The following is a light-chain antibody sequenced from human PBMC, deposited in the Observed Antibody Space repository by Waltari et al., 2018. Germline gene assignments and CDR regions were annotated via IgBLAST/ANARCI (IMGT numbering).Light chain of an antibody. CDR1: QRFLNSSNNKNY. CDR3: QHYYSSPLT. J-gene: IGKJ4*01. CDR2: WAS. V-gene: IGKV4-1*01. Sequence: DIVMTQSPDSLAVSLGERATINCKSSQRFLNSSNNKNYLAWYQQKPGQPPKLLIYWASTRESGVPDRFSGSGSGTDFTLTISSLQAEDVAVYYCQHYYSSPLTFGGGTKVEIK.